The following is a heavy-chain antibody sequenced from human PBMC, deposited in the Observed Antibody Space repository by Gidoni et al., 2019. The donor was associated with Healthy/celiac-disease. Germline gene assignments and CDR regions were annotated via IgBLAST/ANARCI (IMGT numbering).Heavy chain of an antibody. CDR3: ARDSSSWFSVAAPRRKGFDY. J-gene: IGHJ4*02. CDR1: GWSFSGYY. V-gene: IGHV4-34*01. Sequence: QVQLQQWGAGLLKPSETLSLTCPVYGWSFSGYYWGWIRQPPGKGLEWIGEINHSGSTNYNPSLKSRVTISVDTSKNQFSLKLSSVTAADTAVYYCARDSSSWFSVAAPRRKGFDYWGQGTLVTVSS. D-gene: IGHD6-13*01. CDR2: INHSGST.